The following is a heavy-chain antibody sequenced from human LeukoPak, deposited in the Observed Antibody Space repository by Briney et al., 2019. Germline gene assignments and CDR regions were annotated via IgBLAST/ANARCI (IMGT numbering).Heavy chain of an antibody. J-gene: IGHJ4*02. CDR1: GITLSNYG. Sequence: GGSLRLSCAVSGITLSNYGMSWVCQAPGKGLEWVAGISDSGGSTKYADSVKGRFTISRDNPKNTLYLQMNSLRAEDTAVYFCAKRGVVIRVILVGFHKEANYFDSWGQGALVTVSS. CDR2: ISDSGGST. CDR3: AKRGVVIRVILVGFHKEANYFDS. V-gene: IGHV3-23*01. D-gene: IGHD3-10*01.